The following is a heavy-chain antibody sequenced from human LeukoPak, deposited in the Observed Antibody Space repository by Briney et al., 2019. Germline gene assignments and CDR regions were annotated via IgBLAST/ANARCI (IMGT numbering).Heavy chain of an antibody. CDR3: VKDKSGYGGYFDY. CDR2: ISWNSFTV. Sequence: GRSLRLSCAASGFTFDESTMHWFRQVPGKGLEWVSSISWNSFTVGYADSVKGRFTISRDNAKNSLYLQMNNLRVEDTALYYCVKDKSGYGGYFDYWGQGSLVTVSS. J-gene: IGHJ4*02. CDR1: GFTFDEST. D-gene: IGHD5-12*01. V-gene: IGHV3-9*01.